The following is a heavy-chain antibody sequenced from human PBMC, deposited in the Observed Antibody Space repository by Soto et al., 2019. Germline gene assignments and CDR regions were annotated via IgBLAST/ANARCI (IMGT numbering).Heavy chain of an antibody. CDR3: AKSRVFIGAIVTLLDS. Sequence: EVQLLESGGGLVQPGGSLTLSCATSGSTFSSYAMVWVRQAAEKGLEWVASISNNGDTAYYADSVKGRFTISRGNSENTLYLQMNGLRADDTALYFCAKSRVFIGAIVTLLDSWGQGTQVTVSS. CDR1: GSTFSSYA. D-gene: IGHD3-16*02. J-gene: IGHJ4*02. V-gene: IGHV3-23*01. CDR2: ISNNGDTA.